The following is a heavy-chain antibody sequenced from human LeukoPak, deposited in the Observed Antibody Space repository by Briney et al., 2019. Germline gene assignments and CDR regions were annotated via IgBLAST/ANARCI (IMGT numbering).Heavy chain of an antibody. CDR3: ARDILYDFDI. CDR1: GFAFSSYE. V-gene: IGHV3-48*03. D-gene: IGHD2-15*01. Sequence: GGSLRLSCAASGFAFSSYEMNWVRQAPGKGLEWVSYISSSGSTRYYADSVKGRFTFSRDNAKNSLYLQMDSLRAEDTAVYYCARDILYDFDIWGQGTMVTVSS. J-gene: IGHJ3*02. CDR2: ISSSGSTR.